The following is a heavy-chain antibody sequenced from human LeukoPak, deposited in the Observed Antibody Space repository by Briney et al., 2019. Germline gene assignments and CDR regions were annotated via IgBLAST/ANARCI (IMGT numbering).Heavy chain of an antibody. Sequence: GGSLRLSCAASGFSFSSYAMSWVRQAPGKGLQWVSTIGGSGSSTSYADSVKGRFTISRDNPKNTLYLQMNSLRADDTAVYYCAEYRSISIFGLVPFDHWGQGTLVTVSS. J-gene: IGHJ4*02. V-gene: IGHV3-23*01. CDR3: AEYRSISIFGLVPFDH. CDR1: GFSFSSYA. D-gene: IGHD3-3*02. CDR2: IGGSGSST.